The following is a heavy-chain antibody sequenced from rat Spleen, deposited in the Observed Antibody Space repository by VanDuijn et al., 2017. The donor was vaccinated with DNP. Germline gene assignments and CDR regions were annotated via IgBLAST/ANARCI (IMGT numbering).Heavy chain of an antibody. CDR3: TTDPRDYYGYNQVMDA. CDR2: ISYDGSST. J-gene: IGHJ4*01. CDR1: GFTFSNYD. Sequence: EVQLVESGGGLVQPGRSMKLSCAASGFTFSNYDMAWVRQAPTKGLEWVASISYDGSSTYYRDSVKGRFTISRDNAKSTLYLQMDSLRSEDTATYYCTTDPRDYYGYNQVMDAWGQGASVTVSS. V-gene: IGHV5-20*01. D-gene: IGHD1-9*01.